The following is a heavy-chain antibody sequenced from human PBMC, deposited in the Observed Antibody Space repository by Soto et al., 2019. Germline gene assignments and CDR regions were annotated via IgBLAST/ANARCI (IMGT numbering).Heavy chain of an antibody. CDR1: GYTFTSYG. Sequence: GASVKVSCKASGYTFTSYGISWVRQAPGQGLEWMGWINPNNDGTSYAQKLQGWVTLTRDTSISTAYMELSRLRSDDTAVYYCAKNPGYYYDSTGYHFDYWGQGTLVTVSS. CDR2: INPNNDGT. J-gene: IGHJ4*02. D-gene: IGHD3-22*01. CDR3: AKNPGYYYDSTGYHFDY. V-gene: IGHV1-2*04.